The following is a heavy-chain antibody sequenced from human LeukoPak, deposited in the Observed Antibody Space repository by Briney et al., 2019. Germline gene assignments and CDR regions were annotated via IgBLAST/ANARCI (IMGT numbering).Heavy chain of an antibody. D-gene: IGHD3-3*01. CDR2: INWNGGST. V-gene: IGHV3-20*04. CDR3: ARDMGYDFWSAPDY. J-gene: IGHJ4*02. Sequence: GGSLRLSCAASGFTFGNSWVHWVRQAPGKGLEWVSGINWNGGSTGYADSVKGRFTISRDNAKNSLYLQMNSLRAEDTALYYCARDMGYDFWSAPDYWGQGTLVTVSS. CDR1: GFTFGNSW.